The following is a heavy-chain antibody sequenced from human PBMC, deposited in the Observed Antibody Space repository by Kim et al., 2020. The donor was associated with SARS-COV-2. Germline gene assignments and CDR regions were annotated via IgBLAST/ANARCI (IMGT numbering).Heavy chain of an antibody. CDR3: ARLHFRWFDP. Sequence: SETLSLTCTVSGGSISSSSYYWGWIRQPPGKGLEWIGSIYYSGSTYYNPSLKIRVTISVDTSKNQFSLKLSSVTAADTAVYYCARLHFRWFDPWGQGTLV. J-gene: IGHJ5*02. CDR1: GGSISSSSYY. V-gene: IGHV4-39*01. CDR2: IYYSGST.